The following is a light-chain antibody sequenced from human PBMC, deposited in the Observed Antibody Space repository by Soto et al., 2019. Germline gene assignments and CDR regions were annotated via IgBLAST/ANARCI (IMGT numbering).Light chain of an antibody. CDR3: QQYGSSSWT. J-gene: IGKJ1*01. Sequence: EIVLTQSPGTLSLSPGERATLSCRASQSVSSSYFAWYQHKPGQAPRLLIYGASSRATGIPDRFSGSGSGTDFTLTISRLEPEDFAFYYCQQYGSSSWTFGQGTKVDVK. V-gene: IGKV3-20*01. CDR1: QSVSSSY. CDR2: GAS.